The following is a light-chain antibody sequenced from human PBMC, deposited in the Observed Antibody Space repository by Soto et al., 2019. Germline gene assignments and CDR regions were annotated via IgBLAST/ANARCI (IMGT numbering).Light chain of an antibody. Sequence: IVMTEPPATLSVSPGERATLSCRASQSISSDVAWYRQKPGQPPTLILYGASTRAIGIRARFSGSGSGTEFTLTINSLQSEDFGTYYCQQYNDWPLSFGGGTKVDIK. CDR3: QQYNDWPLS. CDR1: QSISSD. V-gene: IGKV3-15*01. CDR2: GAS. J-gene: IGKJ4*01.